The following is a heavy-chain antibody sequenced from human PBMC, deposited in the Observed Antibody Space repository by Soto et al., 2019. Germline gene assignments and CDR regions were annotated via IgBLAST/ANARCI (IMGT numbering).Heavy chain of an antibody. J-gene: IGHJ6*02. V-gene: IGHV4-30-4*02. D-gene: IGHD3-10*01. CDR1: GGSISSGGYY. CDR2: IYYSGST. Sequence: SETLSLTCTVSGGSISSGGYYWSWIRQPPGKGLEWFGYIYYSGSTYYNPSLKSRVTISVDTSKNQFSLKLSSVTAADTAVYYCARTTMVRGVDTWDYYYYGMDVWGQGTTVTVSS. CDR3: ARTTMVRGVDTWDYYYYGMDV.